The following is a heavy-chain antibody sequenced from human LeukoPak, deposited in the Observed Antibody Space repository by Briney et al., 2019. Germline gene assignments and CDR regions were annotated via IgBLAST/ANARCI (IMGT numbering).Heavy chain of an antibody. Sequence: GGSLRLSCAASGFTFDDYAMHWVRQVPGKGLEWVSLISWDGGSTYYADSVKGRFTISRDNSKNSLYLQMNSLRAEDTALYYCAKEENYYDSSGSILGAFDIWGQGTMVTVSS. CDR2: ISWDGGST. CDR3: AKEENYYDSSGSILGAFDI. J-gene: IGHJ3*02. D-gene: IGHD3-22*01. CDR1: GFTFDDYA. V-gene: IGHV3-43D*03.